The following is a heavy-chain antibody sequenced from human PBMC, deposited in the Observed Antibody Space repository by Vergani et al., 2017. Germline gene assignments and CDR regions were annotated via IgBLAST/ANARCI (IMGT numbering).Heavy chain of an antibody. CDR2: IWYDGSNK. V-gene: IGHV3-33*01. CDR3: ARWGNEKRLDS. D-gene: IGHD1-1*01. CDR1: GFTFSSHG. J-gene: IGHJ5*01. Sequence: QVQLVESEGGVVQPGRSLTLSCVASGFTFSSHGMHCVRQAPGKGLEWVAVIWYDGSNKYYGDSVEGRFTISRDNSKNTLYLQMNSLRVEDTAVYYCARWGNEKRLDSWGQGTLVTVSS.